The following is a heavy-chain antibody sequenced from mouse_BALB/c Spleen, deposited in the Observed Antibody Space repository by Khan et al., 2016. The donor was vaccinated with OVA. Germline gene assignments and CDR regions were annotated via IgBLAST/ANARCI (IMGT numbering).Heavy chain of an antibody. V-gene: IGHV2-2*01. D-gene: IGHD2-12*01. Sequence: QVQLKQSGPGLVQPSQSLSITCTVSGFSLTTYGIHWVRQSPGKGLEWLGLIWSGGNTDYNAPFISRLSISKDNSKSQVFFKMNSLQADDTAIYYFARHSYRYDFTYWVQGTLVTVSA. CDR2: IWSGGNT. CDR1: GFSLTTYG. CDR3: ARHSYRYDFTY. J-gene: IGHJ3*01.